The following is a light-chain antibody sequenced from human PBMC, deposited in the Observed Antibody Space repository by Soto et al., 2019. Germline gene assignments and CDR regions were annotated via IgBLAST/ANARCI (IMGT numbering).Light chain of an antibody. CDR2: GAS. CDR3: QQYNNSPQT. CDR1: QSVRSN. J-gene: IGKJ1*01. V-gene: IGKV3-15*01. Sequence: EIVMTQSPATLSVSPGERATLSCRASQSVRSNLAWYQQTPGQAPRLLIYGASTRATGILARFSGSGAGTDCTRTISSLQSEDFAVDYCQQYNNSPQTFGQGTKVDI.